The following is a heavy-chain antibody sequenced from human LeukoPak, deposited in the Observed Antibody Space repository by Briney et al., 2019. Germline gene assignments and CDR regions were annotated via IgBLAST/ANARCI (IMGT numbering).Heavy chain of an antibody. CDR1: GGTFSSYA. CDR2: IIPIFGTA. CDR3: TRDRHLDLWTATYYGMDV. J-gene: IGHJ6*04. D-gene: IGHD2-21*02. Sequence: SVKVSCKASGGTFSSYAISWVRQAPGQGLEWMGGIIPIFGTANYAQKFQGRVTITADKSTSTAYMELSSLRSEDTAVYYCTRDRHLDLWTATYYGMDVWGKGTTVTVSS. V-gene: IGHV1-69*06.